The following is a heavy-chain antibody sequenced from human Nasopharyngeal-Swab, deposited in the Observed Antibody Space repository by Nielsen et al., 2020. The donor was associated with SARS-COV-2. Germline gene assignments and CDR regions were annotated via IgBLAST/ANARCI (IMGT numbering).Heavy chain of an antibody. V-gene: IGHV3-23*01. CDR1: GFTFTRYA. Sequence: GESLKISCAASGFTFTRYAMNWVRQAPGKGLEWVSGMRGTGDNTYYADSVKGRFTISRDNSKNTLYLRMNSLRAEDTAVYYFAKDGSSSPTYWGQGTLVTVSS. J-gene: IGHJ4*02. D-gene: IGHD6-13*01. CDR2: MRGTGDNT. CDR3: AKDGSSSPTY.